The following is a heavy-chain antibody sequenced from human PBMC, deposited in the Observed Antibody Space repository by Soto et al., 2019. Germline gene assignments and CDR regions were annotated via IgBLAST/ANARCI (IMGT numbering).Heavy chain of an antibody. D-gene: IGHD6-25*01. CDR2: IYSDGRT. J-gene: IGHJ4*02. V-gene: IGHV3-53*02. CDR1: GFIVSSSY. Sequence: DVQLVETGGGLIQPGGSLRLSCAASGFIVSSSYMSWVRQAPRKGLEWVSVIYSDGRTYYADFVKGRFTISRDNSKNTMYLKMNTLRAEDTAVNNCARCSGCYSQSSFDCWGQGTLVTGSS. CDR3: ARCSGCYSQSSFDC.